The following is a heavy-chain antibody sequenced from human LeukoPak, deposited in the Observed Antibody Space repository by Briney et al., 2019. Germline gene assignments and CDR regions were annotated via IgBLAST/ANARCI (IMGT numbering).Heavy chain of an antibody. Sequence: GGSLRLSCAASGFTFNSYWMTWVRQAPGKGLEWVANINQDGGEKYYVDSVKGRFTISRDNAKNSLYLQMNSLRAEDTAVYYCAREQADGHYFDYWGQGTLVTVSS. CDR2: INQDGGEK. CDR3: AREQADGHYFDY. J-gene: IGHJ4*02. CDR1: GFTFNSYW. V-gene: IGHV3-7*01.